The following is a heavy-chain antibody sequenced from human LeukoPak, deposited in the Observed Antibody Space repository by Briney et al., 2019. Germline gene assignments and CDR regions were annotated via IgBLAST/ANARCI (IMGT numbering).Heavy chain of an antibody. D-gene: IGHD3-16*01. J-gene: IGHJ4*02. CDR2: INHTVLP. CDR1: GGSFSGYY. V-gene: IGHV4-34*01. CDR3: ARGPAGLRPFDY. Sequence: PSETLSLTCAVYGGSFSGYYWSWVRQPPGKGLEWGGEINHTVLPTYPPSLKSRVPISLDTSKNQFSLKLSSVTAADTAVYYCARGPAGLRPFDYWGQGTLVTVSS.